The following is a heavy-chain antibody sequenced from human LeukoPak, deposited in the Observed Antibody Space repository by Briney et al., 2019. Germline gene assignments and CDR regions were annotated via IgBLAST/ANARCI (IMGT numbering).Heavy chain of an antibody. Sequence: PGGSLRLSCAASGFTFSSYWMSWVRQAPGKGLEWVANIKQDGSEKYYVDSVKGRFTISRDNSKNTLYLQMNSLRAEDTAVYYCAKADNLAYYYDSSGLGAFDIWGQGTMVTVSS. V-gene: IGHV3-7*03. J-gene: IGHJ3*02. CDR2: IKQDGSEK. CDR1: GFTFSSYW. D-gene: IGHD3-22*01. CDR3: AKADNLAYYYDSSGLGAFDI.